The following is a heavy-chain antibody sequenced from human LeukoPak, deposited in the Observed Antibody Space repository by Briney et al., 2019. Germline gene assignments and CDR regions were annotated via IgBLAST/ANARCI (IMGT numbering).Heavy chain of an antibody. CDR2: IYYSGST. CDR3: ARRGVATNLFDY. D-gene: IGHD1-14*01. CDR1: GGSISSYY. J-gene: IGHJ4*02. Sequence: SETLSLTCTVSGGSISSYYWSWIRQPPGKGLEWIGYIYYSGSTNYNPSLKSRVTISVDTSKNQFSLKLSSVTAADTTVYYCARRGVATNLFDYWGQGTLVTVSS. V-gene: IGHV4-59*08.